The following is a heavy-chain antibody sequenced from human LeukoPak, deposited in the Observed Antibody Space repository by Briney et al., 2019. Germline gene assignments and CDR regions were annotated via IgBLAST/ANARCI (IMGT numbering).Heavy chain of an antibody. Sequence: GGSLRLSCAASGFTFSSYAMHWVRQAPGKGLEWVAVISYDGSNKYYADSVKGRFTISRDNSKNTLYLQMNSLRAEDTAVHYCARDLEVVVITTFDYWGQGTLVTVSS. D-gene: IGHD3-22*01. J-gene: IGHJ4*02. CDR2: ISYDGSNK. CDR3: ARDLEVVVITTFDY. CDR1: GFTFSSYA. V-gene: IGHV3-30-3*01.